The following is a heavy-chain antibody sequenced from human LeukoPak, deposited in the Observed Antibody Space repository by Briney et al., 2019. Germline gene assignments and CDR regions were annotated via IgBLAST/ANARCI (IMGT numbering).Heavy chain of an antibody. CDR3: AREGGAGANFDY. CDR1: GFTFSRYW. Sequence: GGSLRLSCTASGFTFSRYWMSWVRQAPGKGLEWVANIRQDGSEKHYLDSVKGRITISRDNAKNSLYLQMNSLRVEDTAVYFCAREGGAGANFDYWGQGTLVTVSS. CDR2: IRQDGSEK. V-gene: IGHV3-7*01. D-gene: IGHD1-26*01. J-gene: IGHJ4*02.